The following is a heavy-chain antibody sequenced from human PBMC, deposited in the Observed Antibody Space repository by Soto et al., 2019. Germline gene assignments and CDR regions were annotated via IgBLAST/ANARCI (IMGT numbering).Heavy chain of an antibody. CDR2: IYYSGST. J-gene: IGHJ4*02. CDR3: ARDHYDSSGYYSNFDY. Sequence: PSETLSLTCTVSGGSISSGGYYWSWIRQHPGKGLEWIGYIYYSGSTYYNPSLKSRVTISVDTSKNQFSLKLSSVTAADTAVYYCARDHYDSSGYYSNFDYWGQGTLVTAPQ. D-gene: IGHD3-22*01. CDR1: GGSISSGGYY. V-gene: IGHV4-31*03.